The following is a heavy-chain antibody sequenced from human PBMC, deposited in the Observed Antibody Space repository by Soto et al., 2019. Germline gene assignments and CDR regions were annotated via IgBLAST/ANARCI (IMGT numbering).Heavy chain of an antibody. D-gene: IGHD3-22*01. Sequence: ASETLSLTCTVSGGSISSGDYYWSWIRQPPGKGLEWIGYIYYSGSTYYNPSLKSRVTISVDTSKNQFSLKLSSVTAADTAVYYCASLDYYDSSGFPFDYWGQGTLVTVSS. CDR3: ASLDYYDSSGFPFDY. CDR2: IYYSGST. J-gene: IGHJ4*02. V-gene: IGHV4-30-4*01. CDR1: GGSISSGDYY.